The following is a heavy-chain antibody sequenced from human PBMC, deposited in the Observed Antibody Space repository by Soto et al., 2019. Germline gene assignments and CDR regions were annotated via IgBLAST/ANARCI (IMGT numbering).Heavy chain of an antibody. D-gene: IGHD2-15*01. Sequence: GGSLRLSCAASGFTVNSNYMSWVRQAPGKGLEWVSVIYSGGSTYYADSVKGRFIISRDDSKNTLFLQMNSLRAEDTAVYYCATAKLLLPWLFDYRGQGALLTVSS. J-gene: IGHJ4*02. CDR3: ATAKLLLPWLFDY. CDR2: IYSGGST. V-gene: IGHV3-66*01. CDR1: GFTVNSNY.